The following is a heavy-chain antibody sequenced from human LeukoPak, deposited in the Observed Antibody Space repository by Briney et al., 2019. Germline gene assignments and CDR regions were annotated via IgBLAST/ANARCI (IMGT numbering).Heavy chain of an antibody. D-gene: IGHD3-3*01. CDR2: INHSGST. J-gene: IGHJ4*02. CDR3: ARVKPPYYDFWSGPAAYYFDY. CDR1: GGSFSGYY. V-gene: IGHV4-34*01. Sequence: SETLSLTCTVYGGSFSGYYWSWIRQPPGKGLEWIGEINHSGSTNYNPSLKSRVTISVDTSKNQFSLKLSSVTAADTAVYYCARVKPPYYDFWSGPAAYYFDYWGQGTLVTVSS.